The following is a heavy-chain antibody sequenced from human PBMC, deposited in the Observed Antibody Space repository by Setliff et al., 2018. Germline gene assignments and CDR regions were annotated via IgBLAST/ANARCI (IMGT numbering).Heavy chain of an antibody. CDR3: ARSLAGATYSVYFDY. CDR1: GYSFSNFW. V-gene: IGHV5-51*01. D-gene: IGHD1-26*01. CDR2: IYPGDSHT. Sequence: GESLKISCKGSGYSFSNFWIGWVRQMPGKGLEWMGIIYPGDSHTRYSPSFQGQVTMSADKSINTAYLQWSNLKASGTAIYYRARSLAGATYSVYFDYWGQGALVTVSS. J-gene: IGHJ4*02.